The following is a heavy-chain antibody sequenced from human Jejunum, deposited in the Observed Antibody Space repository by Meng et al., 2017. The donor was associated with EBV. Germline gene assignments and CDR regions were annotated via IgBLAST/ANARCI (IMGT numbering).Heavy chain of an antibody. D-gene: IGHD1-7*01. CDR1: GYTFTNYG. CDR2: ISGSTGDT. J-gene: IGHJ4*02. V-gene: IGHV1-18*01. Sequence: QVQLVQSGAEVKKPGASVKVSCKASGYTFTNYGISWLRQAPGQGPEWMGWISGSTGDTTYSQKFQGRVTVTTESSTSTAYMELRSLRSDDTAVYYCGRDSRAWDYPNSWDYWGQGTMVTVSS. CDR3: GRDSRAWDYPNSWDY.